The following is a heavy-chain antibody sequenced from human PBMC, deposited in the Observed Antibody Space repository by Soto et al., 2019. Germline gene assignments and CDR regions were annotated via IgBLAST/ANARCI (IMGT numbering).Heavy chain of an antibody. CDR1: GFTFSSYW. D-gene: IGHD5-12*01. J-gene: IGHJ4*02. CDR2: INSDGSST. Sequence: VQLVESGGGLVQPGGSLRLSCAASGFTFSSYWMHWVRQAPGKGLVWVSRINSDGSSTSYADSVKGRFTISRDNAKNTLYLQMNSLRAEDTAVYYCARAIGGYDYTDYYFDYWGQGTLVTVSS. CDR3: ARAIGGYDYTDYYFDY. V-gene: IGHV3-74*01.